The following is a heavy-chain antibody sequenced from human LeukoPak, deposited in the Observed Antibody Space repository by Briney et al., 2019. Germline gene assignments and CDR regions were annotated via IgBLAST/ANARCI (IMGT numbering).Heavy chain of an antibody. CDR3: ARDPQYQLLSLDY. J-gene: IGHJ4*02. CDR2: IKQDGSEK. Sequence: GGSLRLSCAASGFTFSSYWMSWVRQAPGKGLEWVANIKQDGSEKYYVDSVKGRLTISRDNAKNSLYLQMNSLRAEDTAVYYCARDPQYQLLSLDYWGQGTLVTVSS. CDR1: GFTFSSYW. D-gene: IGHD2-2*01. V-gene: IGHV3-7*01.